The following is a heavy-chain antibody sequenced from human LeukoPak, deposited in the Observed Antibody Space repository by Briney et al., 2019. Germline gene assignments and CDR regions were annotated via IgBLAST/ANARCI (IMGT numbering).Heavy chain of an antibody. CDR3: ARDRRGSFYTFDL. CDR2: VSHTGAT. D-gene: IGHD1-26*01. Sequence: SETLSLTCSVSGASINGYFWSWVRQTPEKGLQWISYVSHTGATTSNPTLESRVSITTDTSKSQISLTMTSVTAADSALYYCARDRRGSFYTFDLWGPGTIVSVS. CDR1: GASINGYF. J-gene: IGHJ3*01. V-gene: IGHV4-59*01.